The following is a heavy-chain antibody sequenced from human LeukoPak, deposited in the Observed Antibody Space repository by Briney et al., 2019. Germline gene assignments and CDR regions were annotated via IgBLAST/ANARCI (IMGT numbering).Heavy chain of an antibody. CDR2: INHSGST. D-gene: IGHD3-16*01. CDR1: GGSFSGYY. V-gene: IGHV4-34*01. Sequence: SETLSLTCAVYGGSFSGYYWSWIRQPPGKGLEWIGEINHSGSTNYNPSLKSRVTISVDTSKNQFSLKLSSVTAADTAVYYCARGFGGAKTDFDYWGQGTLVTVSS. CDR3: ARGFGGAKTDFDY. J-gene: IGHJ4*02.